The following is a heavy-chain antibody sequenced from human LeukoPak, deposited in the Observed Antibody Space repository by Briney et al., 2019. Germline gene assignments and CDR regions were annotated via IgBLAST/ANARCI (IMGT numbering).Heavy chain of an antibody. V-gene: IGHV1-2*02. D-gene: IGHD3-10*01. Sequence: ASVKVSCKASGYTFTGYYMHWVRQAPGQGLEWMGWINPNSGGTNYAQKFQGRVTMTRDTSISTAYMELSRLRSDDTAVCYCARATAFLLWFGELMGAFDIWGQGTMVTVSS. J-gene: IGHJ3*02. CDR3: ARATAFLLWFGELMGAFDI. CDR2: INPNSGGT. CDR1: GYTFTGYY.